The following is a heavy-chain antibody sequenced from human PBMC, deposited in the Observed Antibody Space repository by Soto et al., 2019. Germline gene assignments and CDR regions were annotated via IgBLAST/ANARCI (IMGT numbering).Heavy chain of an antibody. CDR1: GVTFSRYS. J-gene: IGHJ6*02. CDR2: ISSSSSYI. Sequence: GGALRLSCAGSGVTFSRYSMNLGRHALGKGLEWVSSISSSSSYIYYAHSVKGRFNIYRDNAKNSLYLQMNSLRAEDTAVYYCARYPTVVVPAAIRGIDYYYYGMDVWGQGTTVTVSS. CDR3: ARYPTVVVPAAIRGIDYYYYGMDV. D-gene: IGHD2-2*01. V-gene: IGHV3-21*01.